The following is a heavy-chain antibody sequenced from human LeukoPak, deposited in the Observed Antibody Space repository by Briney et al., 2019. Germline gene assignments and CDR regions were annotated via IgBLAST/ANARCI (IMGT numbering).Heavy chain of an antibody. CDR3: ARDLFGYDFWSGYSGYFDY. Sequence: GASVKVSCKASGYTFTGYYMHWVRQAPGQGLEWMGWINPNSGGTNYAQKFQGRVTMTRDTSISTAYMELSRLRSDDTAVYYCARDLFGYDFWSGYSGYFDYWGREPWSPSPQ. D-gene: IGHD3-3*01. CDR1: GYTFTGYY. CDR2: INPNSGGT. V-gene: IGHV1-2*02. J-gene: IGHJ4*02.